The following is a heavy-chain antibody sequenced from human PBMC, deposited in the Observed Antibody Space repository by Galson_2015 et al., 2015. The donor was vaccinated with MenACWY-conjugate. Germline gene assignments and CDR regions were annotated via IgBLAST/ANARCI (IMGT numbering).Heavy chain of an antibody. CDR3: ARGVNLASMAGY. V-gene: IGHV4-59*01. Sequence: CTVSGGSLNSYYWSWIRQPPGKGLEWIGYMYYSGSANYNPSLKSRVTISVDTSKNQFSLTMTSVTAADTAVYYCARGVNLASMAGYWGQGTLVTVSS. D-gene: IGHD3-3*02. CDR2: MYYSGSA. CDR1: GGSLNSYY. J-gene: IGHJ4*02.